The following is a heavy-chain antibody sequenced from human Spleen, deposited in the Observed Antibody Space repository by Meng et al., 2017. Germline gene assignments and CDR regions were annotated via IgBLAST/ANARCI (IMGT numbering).Heavy chain of an antibody. CDR3: AREEGYYDSSGYRVYGMDV. CDR1: GYTFTSYG. CDR2: IIPIFGTA. V-gene: IGHV1-69*05. D-gene: IGHD3-22*01. Sequence: SVKVSCKASGYTFTSYGISWVRQAPGQGLEWMGGIIPIFGTANYAQKFQGRVTITTDESTSTAYMELSSLRSEDTAVYYCAREEGYYDSSGYRVYGMDVWGQGTTVTVSS. J-gene: IGHJ6*02.